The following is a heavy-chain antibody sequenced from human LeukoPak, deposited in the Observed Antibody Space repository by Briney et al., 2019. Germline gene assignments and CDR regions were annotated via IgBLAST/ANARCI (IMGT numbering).Heavy chain of an antibody. CDR1: GFTVSSNY. Sequence: GGSLRLSCAASGFTVSSNYMTWVRQAPGKGLEWVAVISYDGSNKYYADSVKGRFTISRDNSKNTLYLQMNSLRAEDTAVYYCARDPEGKEYYFDYWGQGTLVTVSS. J-gene: IGHJ4*02. CDR2: ISYDGSNK. CDR3: ARDPEGKEYYFDY. D-gene: IGHD3-10*01. V-gene: IGHV3-30*03.